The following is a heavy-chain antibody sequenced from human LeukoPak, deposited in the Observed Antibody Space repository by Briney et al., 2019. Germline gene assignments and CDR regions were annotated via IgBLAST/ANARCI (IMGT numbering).Heavy chain of an antibody. CDR2: INPSGGST. Sequence: ASVTVSCKSSGYTFTSYYMYWVRQAPGRGLEWMGIINPSGGSTSYAQKFQGRVTMTRDTSTSTVYMELSSLRSEDTAVYYCARDSGMVRGTVDYWGQGTLVTVSS. D-gene: IGHD3-10*01. CDR3: ARDSGMVRGTVDY. V-gene: IGHV1-46*01. J-gene: IGHJ4*02. CDR1: GYTFTSYY.